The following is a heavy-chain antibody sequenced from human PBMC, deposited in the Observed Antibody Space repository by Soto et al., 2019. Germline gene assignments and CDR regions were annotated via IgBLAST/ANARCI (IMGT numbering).Heavy chain of an antibody. J-gene: IGHJ4*02. CDR3: ARDHSGYDYFFGY. CDR1: GYTFTTYY. D-gene: IGHD5-12*01. Sequence: QVQLVQSGAEVKKPGASVKVSCKASGYTFTTYYMHWVRQAPGQGLEWMGVINPSGGTTSFAQTFQGRVTMTRDTSTSTVCMELSSLRSEDTAVYFCARDHSGYDYFFGYWGQGTLVTVSS. V-gene: IGHV1-46*03. CDR2: INPSGGTT.